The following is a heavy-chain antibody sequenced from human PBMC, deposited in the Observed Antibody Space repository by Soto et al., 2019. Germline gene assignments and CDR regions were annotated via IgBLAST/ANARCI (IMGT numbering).Heavy chain of an antibody. V-gene: IGHV5-51*01. CDR2: IYPGDSDT. J-gene: IGHJ6*02. CDR1: GYSFASYW. Sequence: PGESLKISCRGSGYSFASYWIGWVRQMPGKDLESMGIIYPGDSDTRYSPSFQGQVTISADKSLRTAYLQWTSLKASDTALYYCARTRSFTLGFYYDGMDVWGQGTTVTVSS. CDR3: ARTRSFTLGFYYDGMDV. D-gene: IGHD6-6*01.